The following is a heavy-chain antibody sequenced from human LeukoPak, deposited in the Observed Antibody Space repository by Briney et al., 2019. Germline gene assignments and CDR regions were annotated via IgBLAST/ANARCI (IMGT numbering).Heavy chain of an antibody. CDR3: ARVDILTIDY. V-gene: IGHV3-48*02. CDR2: ISSSSSTI. D-gene: IGHD3-9*01. CDR1: GFIFRNFP. J-gene: IGHJ4*02. Sequence: GGSLRLSCAASGFIFRNFPINWVRQAPGKGLEWVSYISSSSSTIYYADSVKGRFTISRDNAKNSLYLQMNSLRDEDTAVYYCARVDILTIDYWGQGTLVTVSS.